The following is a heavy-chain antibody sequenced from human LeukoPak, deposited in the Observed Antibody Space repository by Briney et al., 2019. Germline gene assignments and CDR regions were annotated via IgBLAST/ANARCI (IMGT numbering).Heavy chain of an antibody. J-gene: IGHJ3*02. CDR3: AKDWRWELPIYGFNI. CDR1: GFTFSTYA. V-gene: IGHV3-23*01. Sequence: PGGSLRLSCAASGFTFSTYAMSWVRQAPGKGLEWVSVISGSGGSTYYADSVKGRFTISRDNSKNTLYLQMNSLRAEDTAVYYCAKDWRWELPIYGFNIWGQGTMVTVSS. CDR2: ISGSGGST. D-gene: IGHD1-26*01.